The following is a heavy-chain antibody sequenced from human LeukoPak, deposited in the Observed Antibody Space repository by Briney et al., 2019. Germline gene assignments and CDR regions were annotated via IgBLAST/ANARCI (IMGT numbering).Heavy chain of an antibody. CDR1: GGSISSGGYY. D-gene: IGHD2-15*01. J-gene: IGHJ6*02. Sequence: PSETPSLTCTVSGGSISSGGYYWSWIRQHPGKGLEWIGYIYYSGSTYYNPSLKSRVTISVDTSKNQFSLKLSSVTAADTAVYYRARDKGYCSGGSCYQGAYYYYGMDVWGQGTTVTVSS. V-gene: IGHV4-31*03. CDR3: ARDKGYCSGGSCYQGAYYYYGMDV. CDR2: IYYSGST.